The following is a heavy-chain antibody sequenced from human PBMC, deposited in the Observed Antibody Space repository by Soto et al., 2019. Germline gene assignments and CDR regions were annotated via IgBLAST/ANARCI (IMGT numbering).Heavy chain of an antibody. CDR3: ALRGGQVATIHYYYGMDV. CDR1: GYSFTSYW. CDR2: IDPSDSYT. D-gene: IGHD5-12*01. V-gene: IGHV5-10-1*01. J-gene: IGHJ6*02. Sequence: GESLKISCXGSGYSFTSYWISWVRQMPGKGLEWMGRIDPSDSYTNYSPSFQGHVTISADKSISTAYLQWSSLKASDTAMYYCALRGGQVATIHYYYGMDVWGQGTTVTVSS.